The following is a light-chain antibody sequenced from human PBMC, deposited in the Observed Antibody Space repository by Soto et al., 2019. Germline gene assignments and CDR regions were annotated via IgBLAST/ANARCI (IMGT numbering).Light chain of an antibody. CDR1: QSIRYY. Sequence: DIQLTQSPPTLSASVGDRVTITCRASQSIRYYLAWYQQMPGKAPKLLIYGASSLQSGVPSRFSGSGSGTEFTLNISRLQPYDFATYFCQHHTSYSQTFGQGTKVAIK. V-gene: IGKV1-5*01. J-gene: IGKJ1*01. CDR3: QHHTSYSQT. CDR2: GAS.